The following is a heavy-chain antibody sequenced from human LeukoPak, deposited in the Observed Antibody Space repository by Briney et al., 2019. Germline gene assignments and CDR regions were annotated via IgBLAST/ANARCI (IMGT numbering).Heavy chain of an antibody. D-gene: IGHD3-22*01. Sequence: PGGSLRLSCAASGFTFSSYAMSWVRQAPGKGLEWVSAISGSGGSTYYADSVKGRFTISRDNSKNTLYLQMNSLRAEDTAVYYCAKVSRGEYYYDSSGYENSYYFDYWGQGTLVTVSS. J-gene: IGHJ4*02. CDR3: AKVSRGEYYYDSSGYENSYYFDY. V-gene: IGHV3-23*01. CDR2: ISGSGGST. CDR1: GFTFSSYA.